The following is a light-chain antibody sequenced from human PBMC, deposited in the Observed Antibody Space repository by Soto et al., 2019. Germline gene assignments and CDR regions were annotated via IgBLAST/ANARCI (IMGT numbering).Light chain of an antibody. J-gene: IGKJ1*01. V-gene: IGKV3-15*01. CDR3: QQYNNWPPWT. Sequence: EIVMTQSPATLSLSPGERATLSCRASQSVSSNLAWYQQKPGQAPRLLLYGASTRATGIPARFSGSGSGTEFTLTISSLQSEDFAVYYWQQYNNWPPWTCGQGTKVEIK. CDR2: GAS. CDR1: QSVSSN.